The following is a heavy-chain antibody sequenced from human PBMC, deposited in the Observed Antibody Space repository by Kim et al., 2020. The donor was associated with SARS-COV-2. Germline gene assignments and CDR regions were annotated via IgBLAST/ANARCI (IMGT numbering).Heavy chain of an antibody. Sequence: GGSLRLSCSASGFIFSSYGMHWVRQAQGKGLEYVSAISMNGVKTYYADSVKGRFTISRDNSKNTLYLQMNSLRAEDTAVYYCARDDGSGTGYDYWGQGTL. CDR3: ARDDGSGTGYDY. J-gene: IGHJ4*02. D-gene: IGHD3-10*01. V-gene: IGHV3-64*04. CDR1: GFIFSSYG. CDR2: ISMNGVKT.